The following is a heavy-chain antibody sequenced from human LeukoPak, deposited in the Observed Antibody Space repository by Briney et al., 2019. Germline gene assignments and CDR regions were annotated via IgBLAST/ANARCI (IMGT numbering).Heavy chain of an antibody. V-gene: IGHV3-23*01. CDR1: GFTFSSYG. D-gene: IGHD5-24*01. CDR2: ISGSGGST. CDR3: AREARRDGYNYYYYMDV. J-gene: IGHJ6*03. Sequence: GGTLRLSCAASGFTFSSYGMSWVRQAPGKGLEWVSAISGSGGSTYYADSVKGRFTISRDNSKNTLYLQMNSLRAEDTAVYYCAREARRDGYNYYYYMDVWGKGTTVTVSS.